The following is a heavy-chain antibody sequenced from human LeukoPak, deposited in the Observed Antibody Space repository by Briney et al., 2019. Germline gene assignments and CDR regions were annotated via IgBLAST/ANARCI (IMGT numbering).Heavy chain of an antibody. V-gene: IGHV4-59*08. Sequence: PSETLSLTCNVFGGAITGHYWSWLRQSPEKGLEWIGFIYFNGMTKYSPSLESRVTISVDTSKNQFSLRLTSVTAADTAVYFCARQFPPFHSGSHYFDNWGQGMQVTVSS. CDR3: ARQFPPFHSGSHYFDN. CDR1: GGAITGHY. D-gene: IGHD3-10*01. CDR2: IYFNGMT. J-gene: IGHJ4*02.